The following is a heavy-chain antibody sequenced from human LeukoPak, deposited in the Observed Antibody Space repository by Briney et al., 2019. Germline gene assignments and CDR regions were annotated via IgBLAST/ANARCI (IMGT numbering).Heavy chain of an antibody. D-gene: IGHD3-3*01. J-gene: IGHJ4*02. CDR2: ISYDGSNK. CDR3: ARAEHLEDGWPIDY. CDR1: GFTFSSYS. Sequence: GGSLRLSCAASGFTFSSYSMHWVRQAPGKGLEWLAVISYDGSNKYYADSVRGRFTISRDNSKNTLYLQMNSLRAEDTAVYYCARAEHLEDGWPIDYWGQGTLVTVSS. V-gene: IGHV3-30*04.